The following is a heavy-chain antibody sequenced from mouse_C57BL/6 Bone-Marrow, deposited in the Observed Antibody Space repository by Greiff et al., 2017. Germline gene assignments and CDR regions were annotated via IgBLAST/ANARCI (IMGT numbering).Heavy chain of an antibody. CDR2: IHPNSGST. Sequence: VQLQQSGAELVKPGASVKLSCEASGYTFTSYWMHWVKQRPGQGLEWIGMIHPNSGSTNYNEKFKSKATLTVDKSSSTAYMQLSSLTSEDSAVYYCAREEANWAYYFDYWGQGTTLTVSS. CDR3: AREEANWAYYFDY. CDR1: GYTFTSYW. D-gene: IGHD4-1*01. V-gene: IGHV1-64*01. J-gene: IGHJ2*01.